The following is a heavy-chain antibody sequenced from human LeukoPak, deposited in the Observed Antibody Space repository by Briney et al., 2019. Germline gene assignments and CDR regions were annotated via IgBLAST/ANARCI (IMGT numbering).Heavy chain of an antibody. J-gene: IGHJ4*02. D-gene: IGHD2-2*01. Sequence: SETLSPATTVSGGSITSYYWSWIRQPPGKGLEWIGYTYSSLRTNYNTSLKSRVTISVDTSKNQFSLKLNSVTAADTAVYYCATQYCSSNRCCVYYANWGQGTLVTVSS. V-gene: IGHV4-59*08. CDR1: GGSITSYY. CDR3: ATQYCSSNRCCVYYAN. CDR2: TYSSLRT.